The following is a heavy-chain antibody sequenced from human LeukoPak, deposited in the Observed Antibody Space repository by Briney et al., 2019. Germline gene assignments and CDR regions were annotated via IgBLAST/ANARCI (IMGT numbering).Heavy chain of an antibody. Sequence: SETLSLTCTVSGGSISSYYWSWIRQPPGKGLEWIGYIYYSGSTNYNPSLKSRVTLSVDTSKNQFSLKLSSVTAADTAMYYCARGRYGSGSYFFDYWGQGTLVTVSS. J-gene: IGHJ4*02. V-gene: IGHV4-59*12. CDR3: ARGRYGSGSYFFDY. CDR1: GGSISSYY. CDR2: IYYSGST. D-gene: IGHD3-10*01.